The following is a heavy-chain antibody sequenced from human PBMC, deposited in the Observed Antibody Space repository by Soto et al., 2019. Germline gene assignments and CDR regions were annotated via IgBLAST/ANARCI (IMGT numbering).Heavy chain of an antibody. Sequence: SETLSLTCTVSGGSISSSSYYWGWIRQPPGKGLEWIGSIYYSGSTYHNPSLKSRVTISVDTSKNQFSLKLSSVTAADTAVYYCARARSYYYDSSGYPYYFDYWGQGTLVTVSS. CDR3: ARARSYYYDSSGYPYYFDY. J-gene: IGHJ4*02. V-gene: IGHV4-39*01. CDR1: GGSISSSSYY. D-gene: IGHD3-22*01. CDR2: IYYSGST.